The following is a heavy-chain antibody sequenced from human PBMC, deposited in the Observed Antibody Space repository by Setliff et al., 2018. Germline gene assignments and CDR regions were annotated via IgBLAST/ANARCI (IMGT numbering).Heavy chain of an antibody. J-gene: IGHJ5*02. CDR3: ARERTIFGILVISGWFDP. Sequence: PSETLSLTCTVSGGSISPYFWSWIRQSPGKGLEWIGYIYHNGNTNFNPSLKTRVTMSVDTSKNQFALNLRSVTAADSAMYYCARERTIFGILVISGWFDPWGQGTVVTVSS. V-gene: IGHV4-59*01. CDR1: GGSISPYF. CDR2: IYHNGNT. D-gene: IGHD3-3*01.